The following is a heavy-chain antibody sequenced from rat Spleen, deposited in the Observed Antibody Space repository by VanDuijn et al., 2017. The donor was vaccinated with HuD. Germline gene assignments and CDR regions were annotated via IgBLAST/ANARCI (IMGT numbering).Heavy chain of an antibody. CDR1: GFSLTNYH. CDR2: IWAGRGT. Sequence: QVQLKESGPGLVQPSQTLFLTCTVSGFSLTNYHVIWVRQPPGKGLEWMGTIWAGRGTNYNSAVQSRLSISRDTSKSQVFLKMNSLQPEDTGTYYCARHDYSGDVDFDYWGQGVMVTVSS. J-gene: IGHJ2*01. D-gene: IGHD1-1*01. V-gene: IGHV2-72*01. CDR3: ARHDYSGDVDFDY.